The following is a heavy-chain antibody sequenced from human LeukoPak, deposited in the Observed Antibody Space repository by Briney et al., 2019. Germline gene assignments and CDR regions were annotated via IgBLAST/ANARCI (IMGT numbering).Heavy chain of an antibody. CDR1: GGSISTSAFY. J-gene: IGHJ4*02. D-gene: IGHD7-27*01. CDR3: ARDLTGEFDY. Sequence: PSETLSLTCTVSGGSISTSAFYWGWIRQPPGKGLEWIGSIYDSGNEFYNPSLKSRVTISVDTSKNQFSLKLSSVTAADTAVYYCARDLTGEFDYWGQGTLVTVSS. V-gene: IGHV4-39*07. CDR2: IYDSGNE.